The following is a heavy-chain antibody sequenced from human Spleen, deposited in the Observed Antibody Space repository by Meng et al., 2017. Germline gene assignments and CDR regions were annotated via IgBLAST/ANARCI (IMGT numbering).Heavy chain of an antibody. D-gene: IGHD1-26*01. J-gene: IGHJ4*02. CDR2: SNAGNGNT. V-gene: IGHV1-3*02. CDR1: GYTFTSYA. CDR3: ARQVSAGRSHLDY. Sequence: ASVKVSCKASGYTFTSYAMHWVRQAPGQRLEWMGWSNAGNGNTKYSQEFQGRVTMTTDTSTGTAYMELRSLTSDDTAVYYCARQVSAGRSHLDYWGQGTLVTVSS.